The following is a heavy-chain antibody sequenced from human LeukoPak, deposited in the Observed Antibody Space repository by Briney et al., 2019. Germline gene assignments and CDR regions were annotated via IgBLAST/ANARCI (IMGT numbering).Heavy chain of an antibody. Sequence: ASVKVSCKASGYTFTSYGISWVRQAPGQGLEWMGWISAYNGNTNYAQKLQGRVTMTTDTSTSTAYMELRSLRSDDTAVYYCARGYYDSSGYYYKFVGDYWGQGTLATVSS. D-gene: IGHD3-22*01. V-gene: IGHV1-18*01. CDR3: ARGYYDSSGYYYKFVGDY. CDR1: GYTFTSYG. J-gene: IGHJ4*02. CDR2: ISAYNGNT.